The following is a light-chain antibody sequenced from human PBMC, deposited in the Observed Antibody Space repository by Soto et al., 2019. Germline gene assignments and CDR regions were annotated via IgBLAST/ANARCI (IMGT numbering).Light chain of an antibody. CDR3: QQYNSLWT. J-gene: IGKJ1*01. Sequence: DIQMTQSPSTLSASVGDRVTITCRASHSISSWLAWYQQKPGKAPNLLIYKASNLETGVPSRFSGSGSGTEFTLTISSLQPDDLATYYCQQYNSLWTFGQGTKVEIK. CDR1: HSISSW. CDR2: KAS. V-gene: IGKV1-5*03.